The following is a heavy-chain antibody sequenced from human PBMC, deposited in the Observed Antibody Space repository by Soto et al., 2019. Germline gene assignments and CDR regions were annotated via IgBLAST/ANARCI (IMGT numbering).Heavy chain of an antibody. J-gene: IGHJ4*02. Sequence: SETLSLTCTVSGGSINSYYWSWIRQPPGKGLEWIGYIYYSGSTNYNPSLQSRVTISVDTSKNQFSLKLSSVTAADTAMYYCAAPFDWPPLFDYWGQGTLVTVSS. D-gene: IGHD3-9*01. CDR2: IYYSGST. CDR3: AAPFDWPPLFDY. CDR1: GGSINSYY. V-gene: IGHV4-59*01.